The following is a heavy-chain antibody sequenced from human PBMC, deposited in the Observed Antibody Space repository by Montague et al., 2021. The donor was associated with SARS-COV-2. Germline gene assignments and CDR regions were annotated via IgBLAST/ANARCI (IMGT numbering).Heavy chain of an antibody. CDR2: IYHTGST. Sequence: SETLSLTCVVSGDSISTDNWWTWVRLPPGKGPEWVGEIYHTGSTNYNPSLKSRVTISVDTSKNQFSLKMTSVTAADTAVYYCARDGSLRFEILIGPRHYYYGMDVWGQGTMVTVSS. CDR1: GDSISTDNW. V-gene: IGHV4-4*02. D-gene: IGHD3-9*01. CDR3: ARDGSLRFEILIGPRHYYYGMDV. J-gene: IGHJ6*02.